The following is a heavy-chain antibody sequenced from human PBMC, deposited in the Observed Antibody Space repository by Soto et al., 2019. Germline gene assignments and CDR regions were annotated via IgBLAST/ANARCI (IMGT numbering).Heavy chain of an antibody. Sequence: ASVKVSCKASGYTFTSYAMHWVRQAPGQRLEWMGWINAGNGNTKYSQKFQGRVTITRDTSASTAYMELSSLRSEDTAVYYCARAPTYYDYVWGSYRPTSYFDYWGQGTLVTVSS. CDR3: ARAPTYYDYVWGSYRPTSYFDY. D-gene: IGHD3-16*02. J-gene: IGHJ4*02. V-gene: IGHV1-3*01. CDR2: INAGNGNT. CDR1: GYTFTSYA.